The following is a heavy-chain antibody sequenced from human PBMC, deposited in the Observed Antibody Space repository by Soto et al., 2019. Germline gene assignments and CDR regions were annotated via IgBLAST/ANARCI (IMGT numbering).Heavy chain of an antibody. D-gene: IGHD1-26*01. CDR1: GGSISSYY. CDR2: IYYSGST. Sequence: QVQLQESGPGLVKPSETLSLTCTVSGGSISSYYWSWIRQPPGKGLEWIGYIYYSGSTNYNPSLKSRVTISVATSKNPFSLKLRSVTAAATAVYYCARVPYSGSYRVGFDPWGQGTLVTVSS. J-gene: IGHJ5*02. V-gene: IGHV4-59*01. CDR3: ARVPYSGSYRVGFDP.